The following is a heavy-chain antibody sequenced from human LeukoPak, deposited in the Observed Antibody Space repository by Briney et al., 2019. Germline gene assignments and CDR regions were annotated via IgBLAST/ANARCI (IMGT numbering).Heavy chain of an antibody. CDR1: GGSFSGYY. CDR3: ARGAQYSSSWHYYYMDV. Sequence: PSETLSLTCAVYGGSFSGYYWSWIRQPPGKGLEWIGEINHSGSTNYNPSLKSRVTISVDTSKNQFSLKLSSVTAADTAVYYCARGAQYSSSWHYYYMDVWGKGTTVTVSS. V-gene: IGHV4-34*01. D-gene: IGHD6-13*01. CDR2: INHSGST. J-gene: IGHJ6*03.